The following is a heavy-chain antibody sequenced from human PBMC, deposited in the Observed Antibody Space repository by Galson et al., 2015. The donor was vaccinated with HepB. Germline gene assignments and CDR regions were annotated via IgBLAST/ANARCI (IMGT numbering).Heavy chain of an antibody. CDR2: ISYDGSSK. Sequence: SLRLSCAASGFIFSGYAMHWVRQAPGKGLEWVAVISYDGSSKNYADSVKGRFTISRDNSKNTLYLQMNSLRAEDTAVYYCAKEYYDYWSGYSGPDGLDAFDIWVQGTMVTVSS. J-gene: IGHJ3*02. CDR1: GFIFSGYA. CDR3: AKEYYDYWSGYSGPDGLDAFDI. D-gene: IGHD3-3*01. V-gene: IGHV3-30*18.